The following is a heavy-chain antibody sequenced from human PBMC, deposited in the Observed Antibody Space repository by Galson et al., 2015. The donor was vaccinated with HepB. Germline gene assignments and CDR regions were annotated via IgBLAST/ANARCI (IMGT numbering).Heavy chain of an antibody. CDR3: ARGPRYYYDSSGPGYFDY. D-gene: IGHD3-22*01. CDR2: IYSGTST. CDR1: GLTVSSNY. Sequence: SLRLSCAASGLTVSSNYMSWVRKAPGKGLEWVSIIYSGTSTSYADSVRGRFTISRHNFKNTLYLQMNSLRAEDTAVYYCARGPRYYYDSSGPGYFDYWGQGTLVTVSS. V-gene: IGHV3-53*04. J-gene: IGHJ4*02.